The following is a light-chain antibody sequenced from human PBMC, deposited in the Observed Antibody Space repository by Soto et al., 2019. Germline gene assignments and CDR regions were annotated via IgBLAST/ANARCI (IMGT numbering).Light chain of an antibody. CDR3: SSYASSTTHYV. J-gene: IGLJ1*01. CDR2: EVS. Sequence: QSALTQPASVSGSPGQSISISCTGTSSDVGGYNFVSWYQLHPGKAPRLMIYEVSNRPSGVSNRFSGSKSGSTAFLTISGLQAEDEADYYCSSYASSTTHYVFGTGTRSPS. V-gene: IGLV2-14*01. CDR1: SSDVGGYNF.